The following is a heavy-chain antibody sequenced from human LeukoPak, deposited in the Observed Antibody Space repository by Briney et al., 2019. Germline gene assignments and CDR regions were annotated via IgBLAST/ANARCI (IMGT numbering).Heavy chain of an antibody. J-gene: IGHJ3*02. V-gene: IGHV3-23*01. D-gene: IGHD2-2*02. CDR3: ARVSPLTYTGEHAFDI. CDR2: ISGDADYT. CDR1: GFTFSSYA. Sequence: GGSLGLSCAASGFTFSSYAMGWVRQAPGKGLEWVSSISGDADYTYYADSVKGRFTISRDNSKNTLYLQMNSLRAEDTAVYYCARVSPLTYTGEHAFDIWGQGTMVTVSS.